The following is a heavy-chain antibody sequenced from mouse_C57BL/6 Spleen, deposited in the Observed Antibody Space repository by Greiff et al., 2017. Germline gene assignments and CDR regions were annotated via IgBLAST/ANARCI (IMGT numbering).Heavy chain of an antibody. J-gene: IGHJ3*01. Sequence: VQLQQPGAELVKPGASVKLSCKASGYTFTSYWMHWVKQRPGQGLEWIGMIHPNSGSTNYNEKFKSKATLTVDKSSSTAYMQLSSLTSEDSAVYYCAREGLTGGFAYWGQGTLVTVSA. CDR3: AREGLTGGFAY. CDR1: GYTFTSYW. CDR2: IHPNSGST. D-gene: IGHD4-1*01. V-gene: IGHV1-64*01.